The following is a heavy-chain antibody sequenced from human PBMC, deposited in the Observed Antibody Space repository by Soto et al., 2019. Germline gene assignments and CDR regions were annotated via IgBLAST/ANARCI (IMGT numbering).Heavy chain of an antibody. Sequence: QVQLVQSGAEVKKPGASVKVSCKASGYTFTSYGISWVRQAPGQGLEWMGWISDYNGNTNNAQKLQGRVTMTTDTPTSTAYMELRSLRSDETAVYYCARGLSQELELPYYYYYYGMDVWGQGTTVTVSS. V-gene: IGHV1-18*01. CDR3: ARGLSQELELPYYYYYYGMDV. D-gene: IGHD1-7*01. J-gene: IGHJ6*02. CDR2: ISDYNGNT. CDR1: GYTFTSYG.